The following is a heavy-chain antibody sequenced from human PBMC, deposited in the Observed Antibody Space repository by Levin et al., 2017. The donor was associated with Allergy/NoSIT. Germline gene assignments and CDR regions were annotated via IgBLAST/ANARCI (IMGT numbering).Heavy chain of an antibody. CDR2: VYTSGST. D-gene: IGHD2-2*02. J-gene: IGHJ5*02. Sequence: PSETLSLTCTVSGASISSGTYYWSWLRQPAGKGLEWIGRVYTSGSTNYNPSLKSRVTISVDTSKNQFSLNLTSVSAADTAVYYCARGPTGGLYSWFDPWGQGTLVTVSS. CDR3: ARGPTGGLYSWFDP. V-gene: IGHV4-61*02. CDR1: GASISSGTYY.